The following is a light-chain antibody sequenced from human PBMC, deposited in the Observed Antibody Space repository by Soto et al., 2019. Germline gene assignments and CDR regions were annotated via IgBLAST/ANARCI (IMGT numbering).Light chain of an antibody. J-gene: IGKJ1*01. Sequence: DIVMTQSPDSLAVSLGERATINCKSSQSVLYSSNNKNYLAWYQQRPGQPPKLLIYWASTRESGVPDRFSGSGSGTDFTLTISSLQAEDVAVYYCHQYYCTPQTFGQGTKVEIK. V-gene: IGKV4-1*01. CDR1: QSVLYSSNNKNY. CDR3: HQYYCTPQT. CDR2: WAS.